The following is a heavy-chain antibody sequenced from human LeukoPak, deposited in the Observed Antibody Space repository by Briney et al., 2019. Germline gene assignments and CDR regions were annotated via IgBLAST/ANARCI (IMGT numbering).Heavy chain of an antibody. CDR3: AREGVSSRITWYYYYYGMDV. CDR2: TYYRSKWYN. Sequence: SQTLSLTRAISGDSVSSNSAAWNWIRQSPSRGLEWLGRTYYRSKWYNDYAVSVKSRITINPDTSKNQFSLQLNSVTPEDTAVYYCAREGVSSRITWYYYYYGMDVWGQGTTVTVSS. CDR1: GDSVSSNSAA. V-gene: IGHV6-1*01. D-gene: IGHD6-13*01. J-gene: IGHJ6*02.